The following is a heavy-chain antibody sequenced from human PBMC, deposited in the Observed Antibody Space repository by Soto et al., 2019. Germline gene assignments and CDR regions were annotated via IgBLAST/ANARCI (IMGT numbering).Heavy chain of an antibody. D-gene: IGHD3-10*01. Sequence: PGESLKISCKGSGYSFTSYWIGWVRQMPGKGLEWMGIIYPGDSDTRYSPSFQGQVTISADKSISTAYLQWSSLKASDTAMYYCARHLKPLSLVRWFGLYFAYWGQGTLVTVSS. CDR2: IYPGDSDT. CDR1: GYSFTSYW. CDR3: ARHLKPLSLVRWFGLYFAY. V-gene: IGHV5-51*01. J-gene: IGHJ4*02.